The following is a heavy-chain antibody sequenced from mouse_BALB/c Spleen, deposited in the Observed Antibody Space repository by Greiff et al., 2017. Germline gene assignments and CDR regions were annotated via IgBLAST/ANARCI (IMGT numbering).Heavy chain of an antibody. CDR2: ISDGGSYT. Sequence: EVQRVESGGGLVKPGGSLKLSCAASGFTFSDYYMYWVRQTPEKRLEWVATISDGGSYTYYPDSVKGRFTISRDNARNILYLQMSSLRSEDTAMYYCARGRRYDSSFAYWGQGTLVTVSA. CDR3: ARGRRYDSSFAY. V-gene: IGHV5-4*02. CDR1: GFTFSDYY. J-gene: IGHJ3*01. D-gene: IGHD2-14*01.